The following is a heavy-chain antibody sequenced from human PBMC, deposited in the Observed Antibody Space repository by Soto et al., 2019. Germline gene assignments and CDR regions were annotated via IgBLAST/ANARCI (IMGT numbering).Heavy chain of an antibody. CDR1: GFIFTRYS. CDR2: ISSTTNYI. CDR3: ARESEDLTSNFDY. J-gene: IGHJ4*02. Sequence: GGSLRLSCAASGFIFTRYSMNWVRQAPGKGLEWASSISSTTNYIYYGDSMKGRFTISRDNAKNLLYLEMNSLRAEDTAVYYCARESEDLTSNFDYWGQGTPVTVSS. V-gene: IGHV3-21*06.